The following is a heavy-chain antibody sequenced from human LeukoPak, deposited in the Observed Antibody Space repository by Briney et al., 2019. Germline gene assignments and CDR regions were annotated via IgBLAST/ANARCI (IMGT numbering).Heavy chain of an antibody. Sequence: GRSLRLSCAASGFTFSSYGMHWVRQAPGKGLEWEAVIWYDGSNKYYADSVKGRFTISRDNSKNTLYLQMNSLRAEDTAVYYCARGLFVDTAMDFDYWGQGTLVTVSS. J-gene: IGHJ4*02. D-gene: IGHD5-18*01. CDR2: IWYDGSNK. CDR1: GFTFSSYG. CDR3: ARGLFVDTAMDFDY. V-gene: IGHV3-33*01.